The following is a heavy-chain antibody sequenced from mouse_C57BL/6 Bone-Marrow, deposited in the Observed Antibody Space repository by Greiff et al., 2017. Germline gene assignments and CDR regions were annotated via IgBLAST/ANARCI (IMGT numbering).Heavy chain of an antibody. D-gene: IGHD2-2*01. J-gene: IGHJ4*01. Sequence: VKLMESGAELVRPGASVTLSCKASGYTFTAYEMHWVKQTPVHGLEWIGAIDPETGGTAYNQKFKGKAILTADKSSSTAYMELRSLTSEDSAVYYCTRWVTRCMDYWGQVTSVTVSS. V-gene: IGHV1-15*01. CDR1: GYTFTAYE. CDR3: TRWVTRCMDY. CDR2: IDPETGGT.